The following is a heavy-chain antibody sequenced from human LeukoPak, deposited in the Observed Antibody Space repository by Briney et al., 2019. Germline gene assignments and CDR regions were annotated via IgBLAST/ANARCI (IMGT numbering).Heavy chain of an antibody. D-gene: IGHD3-22*01. CDR1: GFTFDDYA. V-gene: IGHV3-11*04. CDR3: ARRRIITHDAFDI. CDR2: ISSSGSTI. Sequence: GGSLRLSCAASGFTFDDYAMHWVRQAPGKGLEWVSYISSSGSTIYYADSVKGRFTISRDNAKNSLYLQMNSLRAEDTAVYYCARRRIITHDAFDIWGQGTMVTVSS. J-gene: IGHJ3*02.